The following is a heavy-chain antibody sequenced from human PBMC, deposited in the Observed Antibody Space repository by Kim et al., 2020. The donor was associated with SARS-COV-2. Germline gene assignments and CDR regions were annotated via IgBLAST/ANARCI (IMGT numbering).Heavy chain of an antibody. Sequence: SETLSLTCAVYGGSFSGYYWSWIRQPPGKGLEWIGEINHSGSTNYNPSLKSRVTISVDTSKNQFSLKLSSVTAADTAVYYCARGRTAPGIAVAGTGLKYYFDYWGQGTLVTVSS. CDR1: GGSFSGYY. CDR3: ARGRTAPGIAVAGTGLKYYFDY. J-gene: IGHJ4*02. V-gene: IGHV4-34*01. CDR2: INHSGST. D-gene: IGHD6-19*01.